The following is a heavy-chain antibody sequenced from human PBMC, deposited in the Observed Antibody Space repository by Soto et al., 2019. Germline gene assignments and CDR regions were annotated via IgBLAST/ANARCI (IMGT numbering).Heavy chain of an antibody. CDR2: ISSSSSYI. D-gene: IGHD3-3*01. CDR3: ARGPGWYYDFWSGYYPENWFDP. Sequence: GGSLRLSCAASGFTFSSYSMNWVRQAPGKGLEWVSSISSSSSYIYYADSVKGRFTISRDNSKNSLYLQMNSLRAEDTAVYYCARGPGWYYDFWSGYYPENWFDPWGQGTLFTVSS. CDR1: GFTFSSYS. V-gene: IGHV3-21*01. J-gene: IGHJ5*02.